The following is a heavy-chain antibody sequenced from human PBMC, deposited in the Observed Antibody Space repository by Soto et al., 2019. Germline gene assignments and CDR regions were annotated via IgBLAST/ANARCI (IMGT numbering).Heavy chain of an antibody. D-gene: IGHD3-22*01. V-gene: IGHV4-59*01. Sequence: PSETLSLTCTVSGGSISSYYWSWIRQPPGKGLEWIGYIYYSGSTKYNPSLKSRVTISVDTSKNQFSLKLNSVTAADTAVYYCARTYYYDSSGPNWFDPWGQGTLVTVSS. J-gene: IGHJ5*02. CDR2: IYYSGST. CDR1: GGSISSYY. CDR3: ARTYYYDSSGPNWFDP.